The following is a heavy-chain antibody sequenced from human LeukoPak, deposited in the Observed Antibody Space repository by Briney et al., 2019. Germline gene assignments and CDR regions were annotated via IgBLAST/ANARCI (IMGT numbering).Heavy chain of an antibody. CDR3: ARGYFSGSYWNY. D-gene: IGHD3-10*01. V-gene: IGHV4-34*01. Sequence: SETLSLTCTVYGGSFSGNYWTWIRQPPGKGLEWIGEINRGGTTNYNPSLKRRVTISVDTSKHQFSLKLSSVTAADTAVYYCARGYFSGSYWNYWGQGTLVTVSS. J-gene: IGHJ4*02. CDR1: GGSFSGNY. CDR2: INRGGTT.